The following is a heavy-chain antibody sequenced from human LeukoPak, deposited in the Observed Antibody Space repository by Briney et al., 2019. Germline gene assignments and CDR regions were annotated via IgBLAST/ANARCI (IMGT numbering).Heavy chain of an antibody. CDR3: TRDTGTTGEVKFDP. V-gene: IGHV4-4*07. CDR1: GNSFGDYY. CDR2: TYTSGST. D-gene: IGHD4-17*01. J-gene: IGHJ5*02. Sequence: SETLSLTCTVSGNSFGDYYWSWIRQPAGKGLEWIGRTYTSGSTTYNPSLKSRVTMSVDTSKSQFSLNLMSVTAADTAVYYCTRDTGTTGEVKFDPWGQGTLVTVSS.